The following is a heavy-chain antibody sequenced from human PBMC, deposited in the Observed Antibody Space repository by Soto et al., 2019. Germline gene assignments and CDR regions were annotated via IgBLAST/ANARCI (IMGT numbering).Heavy chain of an antibody. V-gene: IGHV4-39*01. D-gene: IGHD2-2*01. CDR1: GGSISSSSYY. CDR3: ARPYLRYRSSTSRPWYMDV. J-gene: IGHJ6*03. Sequence: QLQLQESGPGLVKPSETLSLTCTVSGGSISSSSYYWGWIRQPPGKGLEWIGSIYYSGSTYYNPSLKSRVTISVETSNSQFSLKLSSVTAADTAVYYCARPYLRYRSSTSRPWYMDVWGKGTTVTVSS. CDR2: IYYSGST.